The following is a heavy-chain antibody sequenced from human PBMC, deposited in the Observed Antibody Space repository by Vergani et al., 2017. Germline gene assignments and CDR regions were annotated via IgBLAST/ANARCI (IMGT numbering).Heavy chain of an antibody. CDR2: IYYSGST. CDR1: GGSISSSSYY. Sequence: QLQLQESGPGLVKPSETLSLTCTVSGGSISSSSYYWGWIRQPPGKGLEWIGSIYYSGSTYYNPSLKSRVTISVDTSKNQFSLKLSSVTAADTAVYYCARDGDSSSWYGGYYGMDVWGQGTTVTVSS. CDR3: ARDGDSSSWYGGYYGMDV. D-gene: IGHD6-13*01. V-gene: IGHV4-39*07. J-gene: IGHJ6*02.